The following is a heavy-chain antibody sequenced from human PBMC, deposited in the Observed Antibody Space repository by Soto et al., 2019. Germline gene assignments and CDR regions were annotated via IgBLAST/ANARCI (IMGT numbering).Heavy chain of an antibody. V-gene: IGHV3-30-3*01. Sequence: QVQLVESGGGVVQPGRSLRLSCAASGFTFSSYAMHWVRQTPGKGLEWVAVISYDGSNKYYADSVKGRFTISRDNSKNTQYLQMNSLRAEDTAVYYCARETVVTARTPVWDYWGQGTLVTVSS. J-gene: IGHJ4*02. CDR3: ARETVVTARTPVWDY. CDR1: GFTFSSYA. CDR2: ISYDGSNK. D-gene: IGHD2-21*02.